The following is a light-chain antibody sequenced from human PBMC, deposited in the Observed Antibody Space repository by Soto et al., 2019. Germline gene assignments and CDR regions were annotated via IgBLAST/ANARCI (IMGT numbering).Light chain of an antibody. Sequence: QSVLTQPPSASGTPGQRVTISCSGTNSNIGSNFVYWYQHLPGTTPKLLVFSYNQRPSGVPDRFSGSKSGSSASLAISGLRSEDEADYYCSSYGGRYNYVFGTGTKLTVL. CDR1: NSNIGSNF. V-gene: IGLV1-47*02. CDR3: SSYGGRYNYV. CDR2: SYN. J-gene: IGLJ1*01.